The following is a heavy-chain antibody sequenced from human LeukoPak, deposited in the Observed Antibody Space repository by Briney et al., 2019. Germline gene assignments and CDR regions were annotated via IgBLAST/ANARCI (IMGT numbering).Heavy chain of an antibody. J-gene: IGHJ4*02. CDR1: GFTFSSYT. Sequence: GGSLRLSCAASGFTFSSYTMNWVRQAPGKGLEWVSSISSSSRYIYYADSVKGRFNISRDNAKNSLYLQMNSLRAEDTAVYYCARGKGQWLVDYWGRGTLVTVSS. D-gene: IGHD6-19*01. CDR2: ISSSSRYI. CDR3: ARGKGQWLVDY. V-gene: IGHV3-21*01.